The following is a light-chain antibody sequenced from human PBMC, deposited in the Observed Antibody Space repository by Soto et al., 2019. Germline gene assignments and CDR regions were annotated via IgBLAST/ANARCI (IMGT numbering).Light chain of an antibody. CDR1: QTVNSDY. CDR3: QQYDSQWT. J-gene: IGKJ1*01. CDR2: GAS. V-gene: IGKV3-20*01. Sequence: ENVLTQSPGTLSLSPGERATLSCWASQTVNSDYLAWYQQKPGQAPRLLIYGASSRAAGIPDRFSGSGSGTDFALTVSRLDPEDFAVYYCQQYDSQWTFGQGTKVELK.